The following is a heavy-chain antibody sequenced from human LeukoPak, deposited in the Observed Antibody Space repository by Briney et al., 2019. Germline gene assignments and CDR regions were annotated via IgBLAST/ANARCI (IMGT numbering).Heavy chain of an antibody. CDR1: GFTFSSYS. V-gene: IGHV3-7*01. J-gene: IGHJ4*02. Sequence: GGSLRLSCAASGFTFSSYSMSWVRQAPGKGLEWVANIKQDGSEKYYVDSVKGRFTISRDNAKNSLYLQMNSLRAEDTAVFYCARDVRRHGYNSGFDYWGQGTLVTVSS. CDR2: IKQDGSEK. CDR3: ARDVRRHGYNSGFDY. D-gene: IGHD5-24*01.